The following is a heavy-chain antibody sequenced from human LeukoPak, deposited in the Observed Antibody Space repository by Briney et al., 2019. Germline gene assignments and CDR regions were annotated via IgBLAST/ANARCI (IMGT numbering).Heavy chain of an antibody. Sequence: SGGSLRLSCAASGFTLSNYNMTWVRQAPGKGLEWVSSISSGSDYIYYADSVKGRFTISRDNAKNSLYLQMNSLRAEDTAVYYCARDLIVVAGPSDYWGQGTLVTVSS. CDR3: ARDLIVVAGPSDY. CDR1: GFTLSNYN. D-gene: IGHD6-19*01. V-gene: IGHV3-21*01. J-gene: IGHJ4*02. CDR2: ISSGSDYI.